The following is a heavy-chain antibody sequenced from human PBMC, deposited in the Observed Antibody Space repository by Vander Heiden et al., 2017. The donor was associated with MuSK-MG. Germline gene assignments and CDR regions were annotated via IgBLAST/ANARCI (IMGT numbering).Heavy chain of an antibody. D-gene: IGHD1-26*01. CDR1: DGSISSYY. V-gene: IGHV4-59*01. J-gene: IGHJ4*02. Sequence: QVQLQESGPGLVKPSETLSLTCTVSDGSISSYYWSWIRQPPGKGLEWIGYIYYSGSTNYNPSFKRRVTISVDTSKNQFSLKMSSVTAADTAMYYCARVENVGGIYYGVSYYFDYWGQGTLVTVSS. CDR2: IYYSGST. CDR3: ARVENVGGIYYGVSYYFDY.